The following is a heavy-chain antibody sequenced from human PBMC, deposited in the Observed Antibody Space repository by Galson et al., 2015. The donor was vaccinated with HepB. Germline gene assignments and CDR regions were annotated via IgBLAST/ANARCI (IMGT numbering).Heavy chain of an antibody. CDR3: ARLEEPGIARMHV. CDR2: MFPGDSGT. J-gene: IGHJ6*02. V-gene: IGHV5-51*01. Sequence: SGAEVKKPGESLKISCKGSGYIFTNYWIGGVRQMPGKGLEWMGMMFPGDSGTRYTPSFQGQVTMSGDQSISTAYLQWSSLEASDTAIYYCARLEEPGIARMHVWGQGTTVTVS. D-gene: IGHD6-13*01. CDR1: GYIFTNYW.